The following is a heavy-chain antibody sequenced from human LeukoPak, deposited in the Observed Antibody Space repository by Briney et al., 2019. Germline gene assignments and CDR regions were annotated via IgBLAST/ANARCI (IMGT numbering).Heavy chain of an antibody. V-gene: IGHV1-18*01. CDR2: ISAYNGNT. CDR3: ARPRNYYDNGGYYNWFDS. Sequence: ASVKVSCKASGYTFTSYGISWVRQAPGQGLEWMGWISAYNGNTNYAQKLQGRVTMTTDTSTSTAYMELWSLRSDDTAVYYCARPRNYYDNGGYYNWFDSWGQGTLVTVSS. CDR1: GYTFTSYG. J-gene: IGHJ5*01. D-gene: IGHD3-22*01.